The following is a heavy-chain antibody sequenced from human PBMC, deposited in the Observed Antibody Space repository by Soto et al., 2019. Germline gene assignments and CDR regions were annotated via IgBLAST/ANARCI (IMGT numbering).Heavy chain of an antibody. J-gene: IGHJ4*02. CDR2: ISGSGGST. V-gene: IGHV3-23*01. CDR1: GFTFSSYA. Sequence: GGSLRLSCAASGFTFSSYAMSWVRQAPGKGLEWVSAISGSGGSTYYADPVKGRFTISRDNSKNTLYLQMNSLRAEDTAVYYCAPGMRDYSRGWYYYWGQGTLLTVSS. CDR3: APGMRDYSRGWYYY. D-gene: IGHD6-19*01.